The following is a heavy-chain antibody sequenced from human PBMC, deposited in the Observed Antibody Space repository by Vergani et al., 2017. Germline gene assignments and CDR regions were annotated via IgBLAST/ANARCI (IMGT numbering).Heavy chain of an antibody. CDR2: ISDSGGST. CDR3: FYDFWAGYDSGDV. CDR1: GFTFTTYA. Sequence: EVQLLESGGGLVQPGGSLRLSCEASGFTFTTYAMTWVRQAPGKGLEWVSFISDSGGSTKYADSVKGRFTISRDNSKNTLYLQMNSLRAEDTAVYYCFYDFWAGYDSGDVWGKGTTVTVSS. J-gene: IGHJ6*04. V-gene: IGHV3-23*01. D-gene: IGHD3/OR15-3a*01.